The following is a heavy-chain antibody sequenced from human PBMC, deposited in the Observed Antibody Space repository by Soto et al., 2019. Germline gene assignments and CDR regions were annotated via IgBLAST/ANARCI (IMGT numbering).Heavy chain of an antibody. CDR2: INHSGST. CDR1: GGSFSGYY. D-gene: IGHD2-2*01. J-gene: IGHJ6*02. Sequence: PSETLSLTCAVYGGSFSGYYWSWIRQPPGKGLEWIGEINHSGSTNYNPSLKSRVTISVDTSKNQFSLKPSSVTAADTAVYYCARLSVVVSSASTYYYYGMYVWGRGTTVPVSS. V-gene: IGHV4-34*01. CDR3: ARLSVVVSSASTYYYYGMYV.